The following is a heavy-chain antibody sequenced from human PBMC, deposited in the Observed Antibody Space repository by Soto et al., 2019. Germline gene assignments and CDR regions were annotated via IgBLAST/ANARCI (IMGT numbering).Heavy chain of an antibody. J-gene: IGHJ4*02. CDR3: ARHVYTSGRTYFDY. CDR2: IYDRGST. D-gene: IGHD6-19*01. V-gene: IGHV4-39*01. CDR1: GGSIGSSSYY. Sequence: QLQLQESGPGLVKPSETLSLTGTVSGGSIGSSSYYWGWIRQPPGKGLEWIGSIYDRGSTYSNPSLKSRLTTSLDTSKNQFSLKLTSVTAADTAVYYCARHVYTSGRTYFDYWGQGTLVTVSS.